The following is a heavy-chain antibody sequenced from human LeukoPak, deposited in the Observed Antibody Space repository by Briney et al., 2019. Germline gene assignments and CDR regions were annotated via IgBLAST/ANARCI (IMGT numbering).Heavy chain of an antibody. CDR1: GFTFSTYS. J-gene: IGHJ4*02. V-gene: IGHV3-30*02. Sequence: GGSLRLSCAASGFTFSTYSMNWVRQAPGKGLEWVTFIRYDGSNKYYADSVKGRITISRDNSKNTVYLQMNSLRAEDTAVYYCAKDWDDYYGSGNTFDYWGQGTLVTVSS. CDR2: IRYDGSNK. D-gene: IGHD3-10*01. CDR3: AKDWDDYYGSGNTFDY.